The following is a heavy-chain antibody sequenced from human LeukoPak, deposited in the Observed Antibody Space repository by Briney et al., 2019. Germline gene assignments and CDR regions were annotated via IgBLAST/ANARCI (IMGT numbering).Heavy chain of an antibody. CDR1: GNYC. CDR2: INSDGSWT. J-gene: IGHJ4*02. Sequence: PGGSLRLSCAASGNYCMHWVRQAPGKGLVGVSHINSDGSWTSYADSVKGRFTISKDNAKNTVYLQMNSLRAEDTAVYYCVSFYETYWGRGTLVTVSS. D-gene: IGHD2/OR15-2a*01. V-gene: IGHV3-74*01. CDR3: VSFYETY.